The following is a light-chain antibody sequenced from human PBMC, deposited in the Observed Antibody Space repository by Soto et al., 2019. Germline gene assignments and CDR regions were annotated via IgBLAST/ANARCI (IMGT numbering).Light chain of an antibody. Sequence: QSVLTQPPSVSGAPGQRVTISCTGSSSNIGAGYDVHWYQQLPGTDPKLLIYGNSNRPSGVPDRFSGSKSGTSASLAITGLQAEDEADYYCQSYDSRLKVVFGGGTKLTVL. CDR2: GNS. CDR3: QSYDSRLKVV. V-gene: IGLV1-40*01. J-gene: IGLJ2*01. CDR1: SSNIGAGYD.